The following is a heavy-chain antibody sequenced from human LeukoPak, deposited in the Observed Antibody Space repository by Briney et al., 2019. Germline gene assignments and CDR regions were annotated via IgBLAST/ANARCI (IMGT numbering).Heavy chain of an antibody. J-gene: IGHJ6*02. CDR2: INSDGSTT. V-gene: IGHV3-74*01. Sequence: PGGSLRLSCAASGFTFSRYWMNWVRQAPGKGLVWVSRINSDGSTTRYADSVKGRFTISRDNAKNTMYLQMNSLRAEDTAVYYCARDNFYGMDVWGQGTTVTVSS. CDR1: GFTFSRYW. CDR3: ARDNFYGMDV.